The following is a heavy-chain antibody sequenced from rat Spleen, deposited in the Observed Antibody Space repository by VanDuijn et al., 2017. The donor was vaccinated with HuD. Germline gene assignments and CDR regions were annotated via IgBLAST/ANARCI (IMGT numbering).Heavy chain of an antibody. V-gene: IGHV5-29*01. CDR2: ITYDSGIT. CDR3: VRHDDTLGTRAYFDY. CDR1: GFTFSDHY. Sequence: EVQLVESDGGLVQPGRSLKLSCAASGFTFSDHYMAWVRQAPTKGLEWVASITYDSGITYYRDSVKGRFTISRDNAKSTLNLQMDSLRSEDTATYYCVRHDDTLGTRAYFDYWGQGVMVTVSS. J-gene: IGHJ2*01. D-gene: IGHD1-5*01.